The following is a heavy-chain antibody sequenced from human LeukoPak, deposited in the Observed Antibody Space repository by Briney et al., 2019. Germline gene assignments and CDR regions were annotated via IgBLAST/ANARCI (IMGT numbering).Heavy chain of an antibody. CDR3: ARARGKNNSGYYVSGYFDY. CDR1: GDSISSSSYY. V-gene: IGHV4-39*01. J-gene: IGHJ4*02. D-gene: IGHD3-22*01. Sequence: PSETLSLTCTVSGDSISSSSYYWGWLRQPPGKGLDWIGSIYYSGSTYYNPSLKSRVTISVDTSKKQFSLKVSSVTAADTAVYYCARARGKNNSGYYVSGYFDYWGQGTLVIVSS. CDR2: IYYSGST.